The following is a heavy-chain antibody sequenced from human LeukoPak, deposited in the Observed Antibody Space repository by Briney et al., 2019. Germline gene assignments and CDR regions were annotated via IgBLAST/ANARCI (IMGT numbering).Heavy chain of an antibody. CDR1: SGSFSSHY. CDR2: IYHTGST. CDR3: ARGNYVDWFDP. D-gene: IGHD1-7*01. J-gene: IGHJ5*02. Sequence: SETLSLTCTVSSGSFSSHYWSWIRQPPGKGLEWIGYIYHTGSTNYNPSLKSRVTISVDTSKNHFSLKLSSVTAADTAVYYCARGNYVDWFDPWGQGTQVTVSS. V-gene: IGHV4-59*11.